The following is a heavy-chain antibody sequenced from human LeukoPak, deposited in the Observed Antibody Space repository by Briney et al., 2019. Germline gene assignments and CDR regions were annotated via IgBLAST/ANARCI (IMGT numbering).Heavy chain of an antibody. D-gene: IGHD6-19*01. Sequence: SETLSLTCTVSGGSISSYYWSWIRQPAGKGLEWIGRIYTSGSTNYNPSLKSRVTMSIDTSKNQFSLKLSSVTAADTAVYYCAREMAVADSFDPWGQGTLVTVSS. CDR3: AREMAVADSFDP. CDR2: IYTSGST. V-gene: IGHV4-4*07. CDR1: GGSISSYY. J-gene: IGHJ5*02.